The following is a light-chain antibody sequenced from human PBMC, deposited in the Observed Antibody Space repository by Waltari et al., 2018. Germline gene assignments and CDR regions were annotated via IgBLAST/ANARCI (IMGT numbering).Light chain of an antibody. J-gene: IGKJ1*01. CDR2: GAV. CDR1: QRISSY. Sequence: DIQMTQSPSSLPASVGDRVTISCRASQRISSYLNWYQQQPGKAPRLLIYGAVSLQSGVPSRFSGSGSGTDFTLTISSLQPEDFATYYCQQTYRTPRPFGQGTKVDI. CDR3: QQTYRTPRP. V-gene: IGKV1-39*01.